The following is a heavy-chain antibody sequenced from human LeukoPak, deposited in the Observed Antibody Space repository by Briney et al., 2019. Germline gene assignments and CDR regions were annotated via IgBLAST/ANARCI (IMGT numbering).Heavy chain of an antibody. D-gene: IGHD6-13*01. CDR2: IYTSGST. J-gene: IGHJ4*02. V-gene: IGHV4-39*07. CDR3: ARDRDRSSNYFDY. CDR1: GGSISSSSYS. Sequence: SETLSLTCTVSGGSISSSSYSWGWIRQPPGKGLEWIGRIYTSGSTNYNPSLKSRVTMSVDTSKNQFSLKLSSVTAADTAVYYCARDRDRSSNYFDYWGQGTLVTVSS.